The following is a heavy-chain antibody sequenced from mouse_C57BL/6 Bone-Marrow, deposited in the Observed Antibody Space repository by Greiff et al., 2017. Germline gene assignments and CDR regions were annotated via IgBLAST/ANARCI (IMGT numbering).Heavy chain of an antibody. J-gene: IGHJ1*03. CDR1: GYTFTGYW. V-gene: IGHV1-9*01. CDR3: ARRGYGSSSGYFDV. D-gene: IGHD1-1*01. Sequence: VQLQQSGAELMQPGASVKLSCKATGYTFTGYWIAWVKQRPGHGLEWIGEILPGSGSTNYIEKFKGKATFTADTSSNTAYMQLSSLTTEDSATYYCARRGYGSSSGYFDVWGTGTTVTVSS. CDR2: ILPGSGST.